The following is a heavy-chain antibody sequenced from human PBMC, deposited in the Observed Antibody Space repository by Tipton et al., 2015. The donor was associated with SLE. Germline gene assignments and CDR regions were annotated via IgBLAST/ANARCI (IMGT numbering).Heavy chain of an antibody. Sequence: SLRLSCAASGFTFSTNAMSWVRQAPGKGLEWVSAISGSGSSTYYADSVQGRFTISRDNSKNTLSLQMNSLRAEDTAVYYCAKDAPSTSGWYFDYWGQGTLVTVSP. D-gene: IGHD6-19*01. CDR1: GFTFSTNA. CDR2: ISGSGSST. J-gene: IGHJ4*02. V-gene: IGHV3-23*01. CDR3: AKDAPSTSGWYFDY.